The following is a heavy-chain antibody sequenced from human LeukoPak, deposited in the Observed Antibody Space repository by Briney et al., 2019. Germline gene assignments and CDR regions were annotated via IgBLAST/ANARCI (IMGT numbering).Heavy chain of an antibody. CDR1: GGSISSGGYY. CDR3: ARSGYSYGFGAAFDI. D-gene: IGHD5-18*01. V-gene: IGHV4-39*07. J-gene: IGHJ3*02. Sequence: SETLSLTCTVSGGSISSGGYYWSWIRQPPGKGLEWIGEINHSGSTNYNPSLKSRVTISVDTSKNQFSLKLSTVTAADTAVYYCARSGYSYGFGAAFDIWGQGTMVTVSS. CDR2: INHSGST.